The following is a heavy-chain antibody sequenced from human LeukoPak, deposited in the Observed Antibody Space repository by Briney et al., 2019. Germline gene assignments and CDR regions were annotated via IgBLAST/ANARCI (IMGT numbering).Heavy chain of an antibody. D-gene: IGHD5-12*01. CDR3: ARNLLDIADPWESSGY. CDR1: GYTFTGYY. J-gene: IGHJ4*02. CDR2: INPNSGGA. V-gene: IGHV1-2*02. Sequence: EASVKVSCKASGYTFTGYYMHWVRQAPGQGLEWMGWINPNSGGANYAQKFQGRVTMTRNTSISTAYMELSSLRSEDTAVYYCARNLLDIADPWESSGYWGQGTLVTVSS.